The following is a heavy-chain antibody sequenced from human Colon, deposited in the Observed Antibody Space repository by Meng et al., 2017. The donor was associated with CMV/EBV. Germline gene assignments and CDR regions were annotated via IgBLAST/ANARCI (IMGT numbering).Heavy chain of an antibody. D-gene: IGHD3-3*01. J-gene: IGHJ5*02. CDR3: ARDQRPSITIFGVGVWFDP. CDR2: IIPILGIA. Sequence: FSSYAISWVRQAPGQGLEWMGGIIPILGIANYAQKFQGRVTITADKSTSTAYMELSSLRSEDTAVYYCARDQRPSITIFGVGVWFDPWGQGTLVTVSS. CDR1: FSSYA. V-gene: IGHV1-69*10.